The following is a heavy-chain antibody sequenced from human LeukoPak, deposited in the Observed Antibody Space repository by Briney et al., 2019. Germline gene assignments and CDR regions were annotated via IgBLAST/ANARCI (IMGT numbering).Heavy chain of an antibody. D-gene: IGHD2-21*02. CDR3: ARQNFVVVTAIRIFDY. CDR1: GGSISSYY. Sequence: SETLSLTCTVSGGSISSYYWSWIRQPPGKGLEWIGYIYYSGSTNYNPSLKSRVTIPVDTSKNQFSLKLTSVTAADTAVYYCARQNFVVVTAIRIFDYWGQGTLVTVSS. V-gene: IGHV4-59*08. CDR2: IYYSGST. J-gene: IGHJ4*02.